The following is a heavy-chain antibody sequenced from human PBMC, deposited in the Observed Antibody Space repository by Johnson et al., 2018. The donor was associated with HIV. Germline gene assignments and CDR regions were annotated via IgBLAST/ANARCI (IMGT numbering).Heavy chain of an antibody. CDR3: AKETRDSRSAFDI. D-gene: IGHD4-11*01. J-gene: IGHJ3*02. V-gene: IGHV3-30*04. Sequence: QVQLVESGGGLVQPGRSLRLSCAASGFTFSSYAMHWVRQAPGKGLEWVAFVSYDGTNEFYADSVKGRFTVSRDSSKKSVFLQMNNLRPEDTAVYYCAKETRDSRSAFDIWGQGTMVTVSS. CDR2: VSYDGTNE. CDR1: GFTFSSYA.